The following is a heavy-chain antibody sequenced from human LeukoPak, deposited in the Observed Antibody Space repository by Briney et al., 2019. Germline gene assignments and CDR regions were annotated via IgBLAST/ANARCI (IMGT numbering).Heavy chain of an antibody. V-gene: IGHV4-34*01. CDR2: INNSGST. D-gene: IGHD6-13*01. Sequence: SETLSLTCTVSGGSISSYYWSWIRQPPGKGLEWIGEINNSGSTNYNPSLKSRVTISVDTSKNQFSLKLSSVTAADTAVYYCARGGRAAAGTSFDYWGQGTLVTVSS. CDR3: ARGGRAAAGTSFDY. J-gene: IGHJ4*02. CDR1: GGSISSYY.